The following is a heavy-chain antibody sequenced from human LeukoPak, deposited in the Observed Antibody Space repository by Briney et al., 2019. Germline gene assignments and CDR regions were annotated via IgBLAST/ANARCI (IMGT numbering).Heavy chain of an antibody. Sequence: SETLSLTCTVSGGSISSSSYYWGWIRQPPGKGLEWIGSIYYSGSTYYNPSLKSRVTISVDTSKNQFSLKLSSVTAADTAVYYCARRPETYSGSYYDYWGQGTLVTVSS. V-gene: IGHV4-39*01. CDR1: GGSISSSSYY. CDR3: ARRPETYSGSYYDY. CDR2: IYYSGST. J-gene: IGHJ4*02. D-gene: IGHD1-26*01.